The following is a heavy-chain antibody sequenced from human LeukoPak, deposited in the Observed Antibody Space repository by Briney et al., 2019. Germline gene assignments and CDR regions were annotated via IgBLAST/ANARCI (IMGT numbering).Heavy chain of an antibody. CDR2: ISSADTT. CDR3: ARVGDHFHWYLDL. V-gene: IGHV3-53*01. D-gene: IGHD3-3*02. Sequence: GGSLRLSCAASGFTVSSNYMSWVRQAPGKGLEWVSVISSADTTYYADSVKGRFTISRDNSKNTVYLQMNDLRAEDTAVYYCARVGDHFHWYLDLWGRGTLVTVSS. J-gene: IGHJ2*01. CDR1: GFTVSSNY.